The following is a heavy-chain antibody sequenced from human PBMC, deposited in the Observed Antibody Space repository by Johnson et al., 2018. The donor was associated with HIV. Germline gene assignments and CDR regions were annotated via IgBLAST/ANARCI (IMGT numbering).Heavy chain of an antibody. Sequence: VQLVESGGGLVQPGGSLRLSCAASGFAFSRYAMTWVRQAPGKGLEWVSAISGSGGSTYYADSVKGQFTISRDNSKNTLYLQMNSLRAEDTAIYYCAKGRYSSSWYLAGAFDIWGQGTMVTVSS. CDR1: GFAFSRYA. J-gene: IGHJ3*02. CDR3: AKGRYSSSWYLAGAFDI. V-gene: IGHV3-23*04. CDR2: ISGSGGST. D-gene: IGHD6-13*01.